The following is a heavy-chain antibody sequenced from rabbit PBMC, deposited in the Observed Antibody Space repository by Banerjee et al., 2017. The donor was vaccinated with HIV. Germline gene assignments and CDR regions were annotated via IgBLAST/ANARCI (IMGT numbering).Heavy chain of an antibody. CDR2: IYTGNGYT. CDR3: ARGGISGGDGFNL. CDR1: GFSFSSSYY. J-gene: IGHJ4*01. V-gene: IGHV1S40*01. Sequence: QSLEESGGDLVKPEGSLTLTCTASGFSFSSSYYMCWVRQAPGKGLEWIGCIYTGNGYTDYASWAKGRFTISKTSSTTVTLQMTSLTAADTATYFCARGGISGGDGFNLWGPGTLVTVS. D-gene: IGHD1-1*01.